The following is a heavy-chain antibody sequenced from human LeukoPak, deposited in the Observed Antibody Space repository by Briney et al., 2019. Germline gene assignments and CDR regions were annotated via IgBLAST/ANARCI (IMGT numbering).Heavy chain of an antibody. V-gene: IGHV1-18*01. J-gene: IGHJ6*03. Sequence: ASVKVSCEASGYSFTTYDITWVRQAPGQGLEWMGWISANNGNTSYVQKFQGRLTMTTDMSTRTPYMELRSLRSDDTAVYYCALRITGTNRWYYYYYMGVWGKGTTVTVSS. CDR3: ALRITGTNRWYYYYYMGV. CDR2: ISANNGNT. CDR1: GYSFTTYD. D-gene: IGHD1-7*01.